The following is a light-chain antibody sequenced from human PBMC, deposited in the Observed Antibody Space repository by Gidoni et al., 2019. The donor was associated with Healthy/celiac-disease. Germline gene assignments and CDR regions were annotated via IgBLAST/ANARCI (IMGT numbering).Light chain of an antibody. CDR2: DAS. V-gene: IGKV3-11*01. CDR1: QSVSSY. Sequence: EIVLTRSPATLSLSPGERATLSCRARQSVSSYLAWYQKKPGQAPRLLIYDASNRATGIPARFSGSGSGTDFTLTISSLEPEDFAVYYCQQRSNWPPFTFGGGTKVEIK. J-gene: IGKJ4*01. CDR3: QQRSNWPPFT.